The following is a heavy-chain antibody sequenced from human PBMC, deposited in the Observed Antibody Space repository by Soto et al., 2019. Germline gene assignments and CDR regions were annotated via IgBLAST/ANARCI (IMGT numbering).Heavy chain of an antibody. V-gene: IGHV4-34*01. J-gene: IGHJ5*02. CDR2: INHSGST. CDR3: ARGGAAAAQGWFDP. CDR1: GGSFSGYY. Sequence: SETLSLTCAVYGGSFSGYYWSWIRQPPGKGLEWIGEINHSGSTNYNPSLKSRVTISVDTSKNQFSLKLSSGPAADTAVYYCARGGAAAAQGWFDPWGQGTLVTVSS. D-gene: IGHD6-13*01.